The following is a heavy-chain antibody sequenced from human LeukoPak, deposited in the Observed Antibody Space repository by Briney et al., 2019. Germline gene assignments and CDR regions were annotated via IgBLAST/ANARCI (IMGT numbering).Heavy chain of an antibody. CDR2: ISYLGST. CDR1: GGSISSYY. J-gene: IGHJ6*02. V-gene: IGHV4-59*01. CDR3: ARGAGKYYFHGMDV. Sequence: SETLSLTCTVSGGSISSYYWNWIRQPPGKGLEWIGYISYLGSTNYNPSLKSRVTISLDTSKNQFSLKLSSVTAAATAVYYCARGAGKYYFHGMDVWGQGTTVTVSS.